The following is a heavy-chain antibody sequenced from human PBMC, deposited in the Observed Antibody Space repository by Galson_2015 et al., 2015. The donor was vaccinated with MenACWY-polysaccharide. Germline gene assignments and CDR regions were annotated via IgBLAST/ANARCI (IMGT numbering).Heavy chain of an antibody. V-gene: IGHV3-48*04. J-gene: IGHJ4*02. CDR3: ARDGMDVPVIEAHTIFDY. Sequence: SLRLSCAASGLTFGINSINWVRQAPGKGLEWISYISGSGGTIYYADSVKGRFTISRDNAKNSLYLQMNSVRAEDTAVYYCARDGMDVPVIEAHTIFDYWGQGVLVTVSS. CDR2: ISGSGGTI. D-gene: IGHD2-2*01. CDR1: GLTFGINS.